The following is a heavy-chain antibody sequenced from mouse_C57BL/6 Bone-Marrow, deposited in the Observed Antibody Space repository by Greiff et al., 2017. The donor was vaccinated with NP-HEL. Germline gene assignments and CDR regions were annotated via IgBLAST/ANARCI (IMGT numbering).Heavy chain of an antibody. CDR1: GYTFTNYW. V-gene: IGHV1-63*01. J-gene: IGHJ2*01. Sequence: QVQLQQSGAELVRPGTSVKMSCKASGYTFTNYWIGWAKQRPGHGLEWIGDIYPGGGYPNYNEKFKGKATLTADKSSSTAYMQFSSLTSEDSAIYYCARGALRYYFDYWGQGTTLTVSS. CDR2: IYPGGGYP. CDR3: ARGALRYYFDY. D-gene: IGHD1-1*01.